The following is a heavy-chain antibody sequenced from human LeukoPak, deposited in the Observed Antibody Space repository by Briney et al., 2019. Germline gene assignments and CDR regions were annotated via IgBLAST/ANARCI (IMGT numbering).Heavy chain of an antibody. V-gene: IGHV3-21*01. CDR3: AREMATIRGRAQGGFDY. CDR2: ISSSSSYI. CDR1: GFTFSSYS. D-gene: IGHD5-24*01. J-gene: IGHJ4*02. Sequence: PGGSLRLSCAASGFTFSSYSMNWVRQAPGKGLEWVSSISSSSSYIYYADSVKGRFTISRDNAKNSLYLQMNSLRAEDTAVYYCAREMATIRGRAQGGFDYWGQGTLVTVSS.